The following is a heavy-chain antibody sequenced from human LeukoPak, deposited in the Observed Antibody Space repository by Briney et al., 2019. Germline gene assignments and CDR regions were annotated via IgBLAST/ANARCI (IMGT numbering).Heavy chain of an antibody. D-gene: IGHD6-13*01. V-gene: IGHV3-7*01. CDR3: ARTYSSSWGIIDY. CDR1: RFSFSAYP. J-gene: IGHJ4*02. Sequence: PGGSLRLSCAASRFSFSAYPMGWVRRAPGKGLEWVANIKQDGSEKYYVDSVKGRFTISRDNAKNSLYLQMNSLRVEDTAVYYCARTYSSSWGIIDYWGQGTLVTVSS. CDR2: IKQDGSEK.